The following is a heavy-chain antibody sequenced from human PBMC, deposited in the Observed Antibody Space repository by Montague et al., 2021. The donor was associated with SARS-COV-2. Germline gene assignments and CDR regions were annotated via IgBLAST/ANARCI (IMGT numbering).Heavy chain of an antibody. V-gene: IGHV3-11*05. J-gene: IGHJ4*02. Sequence: SLRLSCAASGLTFSDYYMSWIRQAPGKGLEWVSYISSSSSYTNYADSVKGRFTISRDNGKNSLYLQMNSLRAEDTAVYYCARALVVTAGGEFNYWGQGTLVTVSS. CDR2: ISSSSSYT. CDR1: GLTFSDYY. D-gene: IGHD2-21*02. CDR3: ARALVVTAGGEFNY.